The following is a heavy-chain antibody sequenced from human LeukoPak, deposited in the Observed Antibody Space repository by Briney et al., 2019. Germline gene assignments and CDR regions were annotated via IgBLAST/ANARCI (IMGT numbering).Heavy chain of an antibody. Sequence: PSETLSLTCTVSGGSISSAPYYWSWIRQPAGKGLEWIGRIYTSGSTDYNPSLKSRVTMSADTSKNQFSLKLSSVTAADTAVYYCARSLHISAPFDVWGQGTLVTVSS. V-gene: IGHV4-61*02. CDR1: GGSISSAPYY. CDR3: ARSLHISAPFDV. D-gene: IGHD2-21*01. CDR2: IYTSGST. J-gene: IGHJ4*02.